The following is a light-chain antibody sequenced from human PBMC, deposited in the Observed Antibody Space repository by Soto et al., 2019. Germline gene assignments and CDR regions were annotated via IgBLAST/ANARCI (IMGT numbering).Light chain of an antibody. Sequence: QSVLTQPASVSGSPGQPITISCTGTSSDVGGYNYVSWYQQHPDKAPKLLIYEVSNRPSGVSNRFSGSKSGNTASLTIYGLQAEDEADYYCSSYTNSGSVFGGGTQLTVL. CDR1: SSDVGGYNY. J-gene: IGLJ7*01. CDR2: EVS. V-gene: IGLV2-14*01. CDR3: SSYTNSGSV.